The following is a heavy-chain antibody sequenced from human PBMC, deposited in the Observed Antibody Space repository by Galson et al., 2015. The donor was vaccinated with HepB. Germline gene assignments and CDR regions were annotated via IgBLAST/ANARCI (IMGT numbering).Heavy chain of an antibody. J-gene: IGHJ6*03. Sequence: SLRLSCAASGFTFTNYGIHWVRQAPGKGLEWVAVIWYDGNSKQYADSVKGRFTISRDNSRNTVYLQMNTLRVEDTAVYYCVRDAEMDTEIDYMDVWGKGTTVTVSS. D-gene: IGHD5-24*01. CDR3: VRDAEMDTEIDYMDV. CDR1: GFTFTNYG. CDR2: IWYDGNSK. V-gene: IGHV3-33*01.